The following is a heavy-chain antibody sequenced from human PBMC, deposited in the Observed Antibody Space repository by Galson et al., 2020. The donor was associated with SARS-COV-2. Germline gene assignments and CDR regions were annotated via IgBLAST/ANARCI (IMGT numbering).Heavy chain of an antibody. D-gene: IGHD6-13*01. Sequence: SLKISCAASGFTFDDYAMSWVRQAPGKGLEWVAGISWNSGSIGYADSVKGRFTISRDNAKNSLYLQMNSLRAEDTALYYCTKPARAAAGDYWGQGTLVTVSS. V-gene: IGHV3-9*01. CDR3: TKPARAAAGDY. CDR2: ISWNSGSI. J-gene: IGHJ4*02. CDR1: GFTFDDYA.